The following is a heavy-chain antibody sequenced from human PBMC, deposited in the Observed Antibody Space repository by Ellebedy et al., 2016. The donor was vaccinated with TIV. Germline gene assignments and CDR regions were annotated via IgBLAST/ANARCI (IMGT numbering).Heavy chain of an antibody. CDR1: GGSISSYY. Sequence: MPSETLSLTCTVSGGSISSYYWGWIRQPPGKGLEWIGSIYYSGSTYYNPSLKSRVTISVDTSKNQFSLKLNSVTAADTAVYYCARELRAAGGHYMDVWGRGTTVTVSS. CDR2: IYYSGST. CDR3: ARELRAAGGHYMDV. V-gene: IGHV4-39*07. D-gene: IGHD2-15*01. J-gene: IGHJ6*03.